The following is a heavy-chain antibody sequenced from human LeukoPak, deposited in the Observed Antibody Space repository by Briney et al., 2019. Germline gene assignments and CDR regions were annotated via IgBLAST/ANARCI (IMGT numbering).Heavy chain of an antibody. V-gene: IGHV1-2*02. D-gene: IGHD3-22*01. J-gene: IGHJ4*02. Sequence: GASVKVSCKASGYTITGYYIHWVRQAPGQGLELMGWINPNSGGTNYAQKFQGRVTMTRDTSISTAYMELSRLRSDDTAVYYCARDRRYYDSSGYYYEPYYFDYWGQGTLVTVSS. CDR3: ARDRRYYDSSGYYYEPYYFDY. CDR1: GYTITGYY. CDR2: INPNSGGT.